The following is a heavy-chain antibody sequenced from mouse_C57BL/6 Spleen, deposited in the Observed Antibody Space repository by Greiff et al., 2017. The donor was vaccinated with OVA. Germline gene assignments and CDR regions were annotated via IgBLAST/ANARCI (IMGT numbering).Heavy chain of an antibody. CDR1: GFTFSDYG. CDR2: ISSGSSTI. Sequence: EVKLVESGGGLVKPGGSLKLSCAASGFTFSDYGMHWVRQAPEKGLEWVAYISSGSSTIYYADTVKGRFTISRDNAKNTLFLQMTSLMSEDTAMYYCARGGLIPYAMDYWGQGTSVTVSS. D-gene: IGHD3-3*01. J-gene: IGHJ4*01. V-gene: IGHV5-17*01. CDR3: ARGGLIPYAMDY.